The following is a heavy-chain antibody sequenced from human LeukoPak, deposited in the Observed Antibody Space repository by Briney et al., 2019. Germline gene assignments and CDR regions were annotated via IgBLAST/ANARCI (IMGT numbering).Heavy chain of an antibody. Sequence: GGSLRLSCAASGFTFSSYAMSWVRQAPGKGLEWVSAISGSGGSTYYADSVKGRFTISRDNSKNTLYLQMNSLRAEDTAVYYCAKVRGRYYDSSGYYFDYWGQGTLVTVSS. J-gene: IGHJ4*02. V-gene: IGHV3-23*01. CDR1: GFTFSSYA. CDR2: ISGSGGST. CDR3: AKVRGRYYDSSGYYFDY. D-gene: IGHD3-22*01.